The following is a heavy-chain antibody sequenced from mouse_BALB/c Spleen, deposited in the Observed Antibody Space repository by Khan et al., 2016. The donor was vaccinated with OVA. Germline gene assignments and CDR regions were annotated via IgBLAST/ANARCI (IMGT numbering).Heavy chain of an antibody. CDR3: ARTARIKY. D-gene: IGHD1-2*01. V-gene: IGHV3-2*02. Sequence: EVQLVESGPGLVKPSQSLSLTCTVTGYSITSGYGWNWIRQFPGNNLEWMGHISYSGCTNYNPSLKSRISITRDTTKNQFFLQLNSVTTEDTATYYCARTARIKYWGQGTTLTVSS. CDR2: ISYSGCT. J-gene: IGHJ2*01. CDR1: GYSITSGYG.